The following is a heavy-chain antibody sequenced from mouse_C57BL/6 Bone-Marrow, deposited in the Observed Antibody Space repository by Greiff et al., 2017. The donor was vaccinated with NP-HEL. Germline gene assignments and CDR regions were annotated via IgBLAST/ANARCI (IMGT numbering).Heavy chain of an antibody. Sequence: QVQLKQPGADLVKPGASVKLSCKASGYTFTSYWMHWVKQRPGRGLGWIGRIDPNSGGPKFNEKFKTKATLTVDKPSSTAYMQLSSLTSEDSAVYYCARYYYGSRGWYFDVWGTGTTVTVSS. CDR1: GYTFTSYW. CDR3: ARYYYGSRGWYFDV. V-gene: IGHV1-72*01. J-gene: IGHJ1*03. D-gene: IGHD1-1*01. CDR2: IDPNSGGP.